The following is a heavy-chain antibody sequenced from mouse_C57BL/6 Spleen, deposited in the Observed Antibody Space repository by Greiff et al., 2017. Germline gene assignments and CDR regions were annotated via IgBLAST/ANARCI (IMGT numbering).Heavy chain of an antibody. D-gene: IGHD1-1*01. J-gene: IGHJ3*01. CDR3: ASPHYYGSSYPAWFAY. CDR2: ISGGGGNT. CDR1: GFTFSSYT. Sequence: EVMLVESGGGLVKPGGSLKLSCAASGFTFSSYTMSWVRQTPEKRLEWVATISGGGGNTYYPDSVKGRFTISRDNAKNTLYLQMSSLRSEDTALYYCASPHYYGSSYPAWFAYWGQGTLVTVSA. V-gene: IGHV5-9*01.